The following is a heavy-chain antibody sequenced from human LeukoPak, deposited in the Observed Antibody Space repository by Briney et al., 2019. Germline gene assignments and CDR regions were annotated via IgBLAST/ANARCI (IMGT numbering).Heavy chain of an antibody. CDR1: GFTFKNYE. V-gene: IGHV3-48*03. Sequence: GGFLRLSCAASGFTFKNYEMNWVRQAPGKGLEYVSYISESGSVKFYADSVKGRFTISRDNAKNSLYLQMDSLRAEDTGVYFCARDQWTGASPADSWGQGTLVTVSS. CDR2: ISESGSVK. J-gene: IGHJ4*02. CDR3: ARDQWTGASPADS. D-gene: IGHD1-26*01.